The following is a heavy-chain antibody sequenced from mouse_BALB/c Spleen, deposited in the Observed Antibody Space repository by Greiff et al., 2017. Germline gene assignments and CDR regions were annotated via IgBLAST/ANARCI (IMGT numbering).Heavy chain of an antibody. Sequence: VQLQQSGAELVRPGSSVKISCKASGYAFSSYWMNWVKQRPGQGLEWIGQIYPGDGDTNYNGKFKGKATLTADKSSSTAYMQLSSLTSEDSAVYFCAGITTVVDYYAMDYWGQGTSVTVSS. J-gene: IGHJ4*01. CDR3: AGITTVVDYYAMDY. CDR2: IYPGDGDT. CDR1: GYAFSSYW. D-gene: IGHD1-1*01. V-gene: IGHV1-80*01.